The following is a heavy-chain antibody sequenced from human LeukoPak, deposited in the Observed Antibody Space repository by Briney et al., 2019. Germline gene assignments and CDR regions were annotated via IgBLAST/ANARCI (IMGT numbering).Heavy chain of an antibody. CDR3: ARDQEGELLWFGELKNWFDP. Sequence: PETLSLTCTVSGYSISSGYYWGWIRQPPGKGLEWIGSIYHSGSTYYNPSLKSRVTVSVDTSKNQFSLKLSSVTAADTAVYYCARDQEGELLWFGELKNWFDPWGQGTLVTVSS. D-gene: IGHD3-10*01. CDR1: GYSISSGYY. CDR2: IYHSGST. V-gene: IGHV4-38-2*02. J-gene: IGHJ5*02.